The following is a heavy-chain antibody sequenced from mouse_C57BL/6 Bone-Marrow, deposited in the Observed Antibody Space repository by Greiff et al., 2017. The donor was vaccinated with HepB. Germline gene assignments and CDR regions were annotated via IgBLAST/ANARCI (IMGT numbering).Heavy chain of an antibody. V-gene: IGHV5-12*01. CDR2: ISNGGGSN. J-gene: IGHJ4*01. D-gene: IGHD1-1*01. CDR1: GFTFSDYY. Sequence: EVQRVESGGGLVQPGGSLKLSCAASGFTFSDYYMYWVRQTPEKRLEWVAYISNGGGSNYYPDTVKGRFTISRDNAKNTLYLQMSLLKSEDTAMYYCARPTYGSRGYYAMDYWGQGTSVTVSS. CDR3: ARPTYGSRGYYAMDY.